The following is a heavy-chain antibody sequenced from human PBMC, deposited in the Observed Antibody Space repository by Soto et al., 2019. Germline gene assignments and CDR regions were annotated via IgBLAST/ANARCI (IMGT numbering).Heavy chain of an antibody. CDR3: ARGDVELRYFDWFS. D-gene: IGHD3-9*01. CDR1: GGSFSGYY. J-gene: IGHJ4*02. Sequence: SETLSLTCAVYGGSFSGYYWSWIRQPPGKGLEWIGEINHSGSTNYNLSLKSRVTISIDTSKKQFSLKLRSVTAADTAVYYCARGDVELRYFDWFSWGQGTLVT. CDR2: INHSGST. V-gene: IGHV4-34*01.